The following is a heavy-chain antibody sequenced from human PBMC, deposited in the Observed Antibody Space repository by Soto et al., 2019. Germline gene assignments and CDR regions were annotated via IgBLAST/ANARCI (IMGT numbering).Heavy chain of an antibody. CDR2: IYYSGST. CDR3: ARRWGTAFDY. J-gene: IGHJ4*02. CDR1: GGSISSYY. Sequence: SETLPLTCPVSGGSISSYYWIWIRQPPGKGLEWIGYIYYSGSTNYNPSLKSRVTISVDTSKNQFSLKLSSVTAADTAGYYCARRWGTAFDYWGQGTLVTVSS. D-gene: IGHD3-16*01. V-gene: IGHV4-59*08.